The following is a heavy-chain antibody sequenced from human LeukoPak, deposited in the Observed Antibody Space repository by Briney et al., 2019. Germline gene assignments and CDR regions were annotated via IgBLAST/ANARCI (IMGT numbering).Heavy chain of an antibody. D-gene: IGHD3-16*01. CDR3: TESLRAHDAFDI. J-gene: IGHJ3*02. CDR1: DDSFSGYY. CDR2: SNHGGST. V-gene: IGHV4-34*01. Sequence: PSETLSLTCVVYDDSFSGYYWSWIRQPPGKGLEWIGESNHGGSTNYNPSLKSRVSISVDTSKNHFSLNLSSVTAADTAVYYCTESLRAHDAFDIWGQGTMVTVSS.